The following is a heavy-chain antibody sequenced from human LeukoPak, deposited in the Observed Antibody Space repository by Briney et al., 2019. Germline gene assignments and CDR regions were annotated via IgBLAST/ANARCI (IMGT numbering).Heavy chain of an antibody. CDR3: ARQWLVRSAYFDY. CDR1: GFTFSSYA. D-gene: IGHD6-19*01. J-gene: IGHJ4*02. Sequence: GGSLRLSCAASGFTFSSYAMSWVRQAPGKGLEWVSAISGSGGSTYYADSVKGRFTISRDNSKNTLYLQMNSLRAEDTAVYYCARQWLVRSAYFDYWGQGTLVTVSS. CDR2: ISGSGGST. V-gene: IGHV3-23*01.